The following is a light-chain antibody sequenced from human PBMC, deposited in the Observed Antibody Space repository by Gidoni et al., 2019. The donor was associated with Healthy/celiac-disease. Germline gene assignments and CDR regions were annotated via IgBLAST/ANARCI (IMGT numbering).Light chain of an antibody. CDR1: QSIISY. Sequence: DIQMTQSPSSLSAFVGDIVTITCRASQSIISYLNWYKQKPGKAPKLLIYAASSLQSGVPSRFSGSGSGTDFNLTISSLQPEDCANYYCQQSYSTPRTFGQETKLEIK. J-gene: IGKJ2*01. CDR3: QQSYSTPRT. V-gene: IGKV1-39*01. CDR2: AAS.